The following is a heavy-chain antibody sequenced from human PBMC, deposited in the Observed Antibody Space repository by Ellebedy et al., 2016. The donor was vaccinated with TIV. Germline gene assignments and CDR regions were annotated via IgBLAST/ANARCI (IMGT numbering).Heavy chain of an antibody. D-gene: IGHD6-19*01. CDR2: INAGNGNT. Sequence: AASVKVSCKASGYTFTTYAMHWVRQAPGQRLEWMGWINAGNGNTKYSQKFQGRVTITRDTSASTAYMELSSLRSEDTAVYYCASTSLGQWPRLDYWGQGTLVTVSS. CDR1: GYTFTTYA. V-gene: IGHV1-3*01. J-gene: IGHJ4*02. CDR3: ASTSLGQWPRLDY.